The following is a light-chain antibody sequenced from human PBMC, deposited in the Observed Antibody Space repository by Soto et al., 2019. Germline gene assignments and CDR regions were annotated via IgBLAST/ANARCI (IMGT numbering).Light chain of an antibody. CDR2: GAS. CDR3: QQYNNGPFWT. J-gene: IGKJ1*01. CDR1: QSVRSN. Sequence: EIVLTQSPGTLSLSPGERATLSCRASQSVRSNLAWYRHKQGQCPRPLLYGASTRATGIPARFSVSGSGTEFTLTITSLQSEDFAVYYCQQYNNGPFWTFGQGTKVDIK. V-gene: IGKV3D-15*01.